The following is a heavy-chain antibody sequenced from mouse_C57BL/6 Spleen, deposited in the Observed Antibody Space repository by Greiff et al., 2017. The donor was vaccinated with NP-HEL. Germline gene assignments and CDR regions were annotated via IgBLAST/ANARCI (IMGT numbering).Heavy chain of an antibody. Sequence: EVKLMESGGGLVKPGGSLKLSCAASGFTFSDYGMHWVRQAPEKGLEWVAYISSGSSTIYYADTVKGRFTISRENAKNTLFLQMTSLRSEDTAMYYCARNGYYAMDYWGQRTSVTVSS. V-gene: IGHV5-17*01. CDR1: GFTFSDYG. J-gene: IGHJ4*01. CDR2: ISSGSSTI. CDR3: ARNGYYAMDY.